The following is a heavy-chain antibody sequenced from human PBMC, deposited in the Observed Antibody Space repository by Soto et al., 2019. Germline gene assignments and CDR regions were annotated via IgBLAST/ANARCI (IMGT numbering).Heavy chain of an antibody. V-gene: IGHV3-30*18. Sequence: GGSLRLSCAASGFTFSSYGMHWVRQAPGKGLEWVAVISYDGSNKYYADSVKGRFTISRDNSKNTLYLQMNSLRAEDTAVYYCAKDVPLYWFDPWGQGTLVTVSS. J-gene: IGHJ5*02. CDR2: ISYDGSNK. CDR3: AKDVPLYWFDP. CDR1: GFTFSSYG.